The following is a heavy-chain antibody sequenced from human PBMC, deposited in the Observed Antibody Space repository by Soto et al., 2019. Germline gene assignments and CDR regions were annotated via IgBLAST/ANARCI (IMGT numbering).Heavy chain of an antibody. CDR3: ARETGENWTYEAH. Sequence: ETLSLTCRVSGAYISYFSWSWIRQPAGKGMEWIGRITINGNTQKNPSFKSRVTMSIDTSRNHFSLNLQSATAADTALYYCARETGENWTYEAHWGPGTLVTVSS. CDR2: ITINGNT. V-gene: IGHV4-4*07. D-gene: IGHD1-7*01. J-gene: IGHJ1*01. CDR1: GAYISYFS.